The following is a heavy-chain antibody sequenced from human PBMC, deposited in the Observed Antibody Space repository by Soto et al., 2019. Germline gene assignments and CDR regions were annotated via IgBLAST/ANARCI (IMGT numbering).Heavy chain of an antibody. CDR1: GYPFSNYA. D-gene: IGHD2-2*01. J-gene: IGHJ6*02. Sequence: QVQLVQSGAEEKKPGASVKVSCKASGYPFSNYAMHWVRQAPGQGLKWMGWINAGNGNSKYSQKFQGRVTITRGTSANTAYMELDSLRSEDTAVYYCAPSTYCSSTTCYKWYGIDVWGQGTTVTVSS. V-gene: IGHV1-3*05. CDR3: APSTYCSSTTCYKWYGIDV. CDR2: INAGNGNS.